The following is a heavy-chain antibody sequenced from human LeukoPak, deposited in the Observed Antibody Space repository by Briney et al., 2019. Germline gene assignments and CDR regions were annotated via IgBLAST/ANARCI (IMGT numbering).Heavy chain of an antibody. CDR2: IYYSGST. J-gene: IGHJ4*02. D-gene: IGHD1-1*01. CDR1: GGSISSGSYY. V-gene: IGHV4-39*01. CDR3: ARRATGTTTYFDY. Sequence: SQTLSLTCTVSGGSISSGSYYWGWIRQPPGKGLEWIGSIYYSGSTYYNPSLKSRVTISVDTSKNQFSLKLSSVTAADTAVYYCARRATGTTTYFDYWGQGTLVTVSS.